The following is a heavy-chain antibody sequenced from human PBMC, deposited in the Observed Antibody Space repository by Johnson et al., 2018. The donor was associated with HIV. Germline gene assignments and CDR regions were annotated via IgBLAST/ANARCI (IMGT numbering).Heavy chain of an antibody. Sequence: EVQLVESGGVVVHPGGSPRLSCETSRFTCDDYAMHWVRQAPGKGLEWVSLITWDGDSTYYADFVTGRFTISRENSKNTLFLQMGSLRPEYMAVYYCARDMSEGAFDIGGQGTLVTVAS. J-gene: IGHJ3*02. CDR2: ITWDGDST. CDR1: RFTCDDYA. V-gene: IGHV3-43D*03. CDR3: ARDMSEGAFDI. D-gene: IGHD3-3*01.